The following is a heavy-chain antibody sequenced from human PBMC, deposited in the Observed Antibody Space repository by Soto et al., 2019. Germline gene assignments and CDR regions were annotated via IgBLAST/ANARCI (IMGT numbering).Heavy chain of an antibody. Sequence: EVQLVESGGGLVKPGGSLRLSCAASGFTFSSYTMNWVRQAPGKGLEWVSSISSSSSYIYYADSVKGRFTISRDNSKNPQHLQMSSITDEDTAVYYCKIPSSYGDYVASFDSWGQGTLVTVSS. CDR1: GFTFSSYT. V-gene: IGHV3-21*01. CDR3: KIPSSYGDYVASFDS. J-gene: IGHJ4*02. D-gene: IGHD4-17*01. CDR2: ISSSSSYI.